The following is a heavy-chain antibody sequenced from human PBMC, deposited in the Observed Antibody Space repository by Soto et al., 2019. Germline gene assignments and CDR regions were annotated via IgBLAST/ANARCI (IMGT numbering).Heavy chain of an antibody. CDR1: GFTFSSNS. J-gene: IGHJ4*02. V-gene: IGHV3-48*02. D-gene: IGHD2-8*01. Sequence: TGGSLRLSCAASGFTFSSNSMNWVRQAPGKGLEWISYIDSRSGTIYYADSVKGRFTISRDNAKNSLYLQMNSLRDEDTAVYYCAREVLTASYWGQGTLVTVSS. CDR3: AREVLTASY. CDR2: IDSRSGTI.